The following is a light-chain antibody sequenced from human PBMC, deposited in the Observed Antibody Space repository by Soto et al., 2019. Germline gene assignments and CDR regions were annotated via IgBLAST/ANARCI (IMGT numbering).Light chain of an antibody. CDR2: GAS. Sequence: EIVLTQSPATLSLSPGARATLSCRASQSVSSYLAWYQQKPGQAPRLLIYGASTRATGIPARFSGSGSGTEFTLTINSLQSEDFAVYYCQQYNNWPRTVGQGNKVDIK. V-gene: IGKV3-15*01. CDR1: QSVSSY. CDR3: QQYNNWPRT. J-gene: IGKJ1*01.